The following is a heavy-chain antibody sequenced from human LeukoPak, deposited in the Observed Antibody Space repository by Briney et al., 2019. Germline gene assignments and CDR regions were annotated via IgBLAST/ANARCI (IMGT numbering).Heavy chain of an antibody. J-gene: IGHJ4*02. Sequence: ETLSLTCTVSGGSISGYYWSWIRQPPGKGLEWVSGISAGGHNTYYADSVKGRFTISRDNSKNTLFVQMNSLSSDDTAVYYCANQPERYCSGGSCLPSTGWGQGTLVTVSS. CDR3: ANQPERYCSGGSCLPSTG. CDR2: ISAGGHNT. CDR1: GGSISGYY. V-gene: IGHV3-23*01. D-gene: IGHD2-15*01.